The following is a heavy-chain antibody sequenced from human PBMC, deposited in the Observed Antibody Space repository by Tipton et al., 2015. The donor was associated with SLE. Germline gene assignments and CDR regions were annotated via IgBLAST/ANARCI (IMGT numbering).Heavy chain of an antibody. CDR2: INHSGST. CDR3: ARDLGGAAAFDY. J-gene: IGHJ4*02. V-gene: IGHV4-34*01. Sequence: TLSLTCAVYGGSFSGYYWSWIRQPPGKGLEWIGEINHSGSTYYNPSLKSRVTISVDTSKNQFSLKLSSVTAADTAVYYCARDLGGAAAFDYWGQGTLVTVSS. CDR1: GGSFSGYY. D-gene: IGHD6-13*01.